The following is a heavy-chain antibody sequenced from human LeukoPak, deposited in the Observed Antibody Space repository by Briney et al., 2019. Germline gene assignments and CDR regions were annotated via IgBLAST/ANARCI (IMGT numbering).Heavy chain of an antibody. CDR1: GNIFTGYY. V-gene: IGHV1-2*02. Sequence: GASVKVSCKASGNIFTGYYIHWVRQAPGQGLEWMGWVNPSGDTKYAQKFQGRVTMTRDTSISTAYMELSRLGSDDTAVYYCARDRTTVTIFDYWGQGTLVTVSS. D-gene: IGHD4-17*01. CDR3: ARDRTTVTIFDY. CDR2: VNPSGDT. J-gene: IGHJ4*02.